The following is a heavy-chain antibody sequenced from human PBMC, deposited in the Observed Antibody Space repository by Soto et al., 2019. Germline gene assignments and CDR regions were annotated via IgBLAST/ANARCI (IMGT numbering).Heavy chain of an antibody. V-gene: IGHV1-69*02. CDR2: IIPILGIA. D-gene: IGHD5-12*01. CDR3: AGQGYSGYDWDY. J-gene: IGHJ4*02. Sequence: QVQLVQSGAEVKKPGSSVKVSYKASGGTFSSYTISWVRQAPGQGLEWMGRIIPILGIANYAQKFQGRVTITADKSTSTAYMELSSLRSEDTAVYYCAGQGYSGYDWDYWGQGTLVTVSS. CDR1: GGTFSSYT.